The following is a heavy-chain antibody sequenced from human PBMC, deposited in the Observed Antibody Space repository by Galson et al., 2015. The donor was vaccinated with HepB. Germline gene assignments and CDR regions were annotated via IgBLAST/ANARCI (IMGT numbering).Heavy chain of an antibody. V-gene: IGHV1-46*04. Sequence: SVKVSCKASGYTFTSYYMHWVRQAPGQGLEWMGIINPSGGSTSYAQKLQGRVTMTRDTSTSTAYMELRSLRSDDTAVYYCARDSTFFHWYFDLWGRGTLVTVSS. J-gene: IGHJ2*01. CDR2: INPSGGST. CDR1: GYTFTSYY. CDR3: ARDSTFFHWYFDL.